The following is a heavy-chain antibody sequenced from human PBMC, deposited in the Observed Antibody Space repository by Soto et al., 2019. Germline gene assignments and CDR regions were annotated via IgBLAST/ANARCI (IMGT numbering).Heavy chain of an antibody. CDR3: ATPIAATGLFDY. D-gene: IGHD2-15*01. V-gene: IGHV1-24*01. J-gene: IGHJ4*02. CDR2: FDPEDGET. Sequence: QVQLVQSGAEVKKPGASVKVSCKVSGYTLTELSMHWVRQAPGKGLEWMGGFDPEDGETIYEQKFQGRVTMTEDISTDTAYMELSSLRSEDTAVYYCATPIAATGLFDYWGQGTLVTVSS. CDR1: GYTLTELS.